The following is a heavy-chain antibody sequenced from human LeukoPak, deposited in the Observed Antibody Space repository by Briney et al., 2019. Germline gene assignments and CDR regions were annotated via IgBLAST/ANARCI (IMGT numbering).Heavy chain of an antibody. V-gene: IGHV3-53*01. D-gene: IGHD6-19*01. Sequence: GGSLRLSCAASGFTVSTKYMTWVRQAPGKGLEWVSIIYSGGTTNYADSVKGRFTISRDNAKNSLYLQMNSLRAEDTAVYYCAKDYGIAVAATEVVDYWGQGTLVTVSS. CDR2: IYSGGTT. CDR1: GFTVSTKY. CDR3: AKDYGIAVAATEVVDY. J-gene: IGHJ4*02.